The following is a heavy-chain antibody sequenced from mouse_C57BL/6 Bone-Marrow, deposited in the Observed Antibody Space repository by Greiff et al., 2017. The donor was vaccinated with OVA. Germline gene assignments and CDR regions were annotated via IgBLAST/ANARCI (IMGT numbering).Heavy chain of an antibody. J-gene: IGHJ3*01. CDR1: GYTFTSYW. Sequence: QVQLQQPGAELVKPGASVKLSCKASGYTFTSYWMQWVKQRPGQGLEWIGEIDPSDSYTNYNQKFKGKATLTVDTSSSPASIQLSSLTSEASSVSYWASHYYYGRPWVAYWGQGALVTVSA. CDR2: IDPSDSYT. CDR3: ASHYYYGRPWVAY. V-gene: IGHV1-50*01. D-gene: IGHD1-1*01.